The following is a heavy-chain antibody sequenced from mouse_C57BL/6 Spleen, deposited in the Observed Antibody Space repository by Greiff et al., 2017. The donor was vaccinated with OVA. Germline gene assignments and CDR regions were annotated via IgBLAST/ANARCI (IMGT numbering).Heavy chain of an antibody. J-gene: IGHJ1*03. D-gene: IGHD1-1*01. CDR2: IHPNSGST. CDR1: GYTFTSYW. Sequence: QVQLQQPGAELVKPGASVKLSCKASGYTFTSYWMHWVKQRPGQGLEWIGMIHPNSGSTNYNEKFKSKATLTVDKSSSTAYMQLRSLTSEDSAVYYCARWYYGSSYWYFDVWGTGTTVTVSS. CDR3: ARWYYGSSYWYFDV. V-gene: IGHV1-64*01.